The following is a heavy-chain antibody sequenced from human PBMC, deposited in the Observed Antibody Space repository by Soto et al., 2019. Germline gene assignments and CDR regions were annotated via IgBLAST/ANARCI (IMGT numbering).Heavy chain of an antibody. CDR2: IYTSGST. D-gene: IGHD3-22*01. Sequence: SETLSLTCTVSGGSISSYYCSWIRQPAGKGLEWIGRIYTSGSTNYNPSLKSRVTMSVDTSKNQFSLKLSSVTAADTAVYYCARATYYYDSSGYYWFDPWGQGTLVTVSS. CDR3: ARATYYYDSSGYYWFDP. J-gene: IGHJ5*02. V-gene: IGHV4-4*07. CDR1: GGSISSYY.